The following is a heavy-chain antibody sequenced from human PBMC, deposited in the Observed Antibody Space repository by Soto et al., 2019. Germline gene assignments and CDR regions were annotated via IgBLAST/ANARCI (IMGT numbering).Heavy chain of an antibody. CDR1: GGSISSYY. D-gene: IGHD3-10*01. CDR2: IYYTGST. CDR3: ARALPMVRGVISYYFDF. Sequence: QVQLQESGPGLVKPSETLSLTCTVSGGSISSYYWSWVRQPPGKGLEWIGYIYYTGSTNYNPSLKSRVTISVDPSKNQSSLKLSSVTAADTAVYYCARALPMVRGVISYYFDFWGQGTLVPVSS. J-gene: IGHJ4*02. V-gene: IGHV4-59*01.